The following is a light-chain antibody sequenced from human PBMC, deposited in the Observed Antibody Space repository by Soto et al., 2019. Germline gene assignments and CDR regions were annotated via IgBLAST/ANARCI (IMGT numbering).Light chain of an antibody. CDR3: QQYGSSPWT. V-gene: IGKV3-20*01. Sequence: VVTQSPATLSLYTGDRATLSCRASQSVAGNLAWHQQKPGQAPRLLIYDASTRATGIPARFSGSGFGTEFTLTISRLEPEDFAVYYCQQYGSSPWTFGQGSKVDIK. CDR2: DAS. J-gene: IGKJ1*01. CDR1: QSVAGN.